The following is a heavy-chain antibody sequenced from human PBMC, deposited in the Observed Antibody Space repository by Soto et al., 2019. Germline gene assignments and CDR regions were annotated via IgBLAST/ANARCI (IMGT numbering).Heavy chain of an antibody. D-gene: IGHD5-18*01. CDR2: IYYSGST. CDR1: GGSISAGGYS. J-gene: IGHJ4*02. V-gene: IGHV4-31*02. Sequence: SETLSLTCTVSGGSISAGGYSWNWIRQHPGKGLEWIGYIYYSGSTHSNPSLKSRVNLSLDTSKKQFSLRLNSVTAADTAVYYCARGYNSGEGYYFDSRGQGTLVTVSS. CDR3: ARGYNSGEGYYFDS.